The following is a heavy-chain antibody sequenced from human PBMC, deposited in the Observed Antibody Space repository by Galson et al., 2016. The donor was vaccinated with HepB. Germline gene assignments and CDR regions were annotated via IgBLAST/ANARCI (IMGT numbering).Heavy chain of an antibody. CDR1: GVSIKNYY. CDR3: ARDKEVVTSVLVRRPNLYDYGLDV. CDR2: VYISGTT. J-gene: IGHJ6*02. Sequence: SETLSLTCSVSGVSIKNYYWSWVRQAPGKGLEWLGYVYISGTTNFNPSLNSRVSMSLDTSENEVSMRLRSVTAADTAVYYCARDKEVVTSVLVRRPNLYDYGLDVWGPGITVTVSS. D-gene: IGHD6-6*01. V-gene: IGHV4-59*13.